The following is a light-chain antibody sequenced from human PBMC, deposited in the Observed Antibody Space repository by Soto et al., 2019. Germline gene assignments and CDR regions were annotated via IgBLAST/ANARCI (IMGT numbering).Light chain of an antibody. CDR1: QIVSNDF. CDR2: GAY. CDR3: QKSGSSPQRT. V-gene: IGKV3-20*01. Sequence: EILLTQSPAILSLSPGARSTPSRMAIQIVSNDFLAWYQRKPGQAPRLLIYGAYNRATDVPDRFSGSGSGADFTLSIRRLEPEDFAVYYCQKSGSSPQRTLGTGKKVDIK. J-gene: IGKJ1*01.